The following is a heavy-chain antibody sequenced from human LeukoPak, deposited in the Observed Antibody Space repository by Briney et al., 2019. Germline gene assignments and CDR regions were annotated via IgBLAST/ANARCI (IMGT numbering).Heavy chain of an antibody. J-gene: IGHJ3*02. CDR2: ISWNSGSI. D-gene: IGHD6-19*01. CDR3: AYDKIAVAGIRSAFDI. V-gene: IGHV3-9*03. Sequence: PGRSLRLSCAASGFTFDDYAMHWVRHAPGKGLEWVSGISWNSGSIGYADSVKGRFTISRDNAKNSLYLQMNSLGAENMALYYCAYDKIAVAGIRSAFDIWGQGTMVTVSS. CDR1: GFTFDDYA.